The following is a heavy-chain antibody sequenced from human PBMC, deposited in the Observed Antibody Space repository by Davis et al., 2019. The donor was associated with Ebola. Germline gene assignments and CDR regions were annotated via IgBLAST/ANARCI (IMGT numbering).Heavy chain of an antibody. CDR3: AKDSVVAAAPFDY. CDR1: GFTFYNYA. V-gene: IGHV3-23*01. CDR2: ITASGGST. D-gene: IGHD2-15*01. J-gene: IGHJ4*02. Sequence: GGSLRLSCAASGFTFYNYAMSWVRQAPGKGLEWVPAITASGGSTYYADSVKGRFTISRDNSKNTLYLQMNSLRAEDTAVYYCAKDSVVAAAPFDYWGQGTLVTVSS.